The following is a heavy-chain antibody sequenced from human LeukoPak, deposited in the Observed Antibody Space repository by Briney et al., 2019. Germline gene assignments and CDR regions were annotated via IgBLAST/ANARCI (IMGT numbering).Heavy chain of an antibody. J-gene: IGHJ4*02. CDR3: ARVYDFWSGSDY. Sequence: SQTLSLTCTVSGGSISSGSYYWSWIRQPAGKGLEWIGRIYTSGSTNYNPSLKSRVTISVDTSKNQFSLKLSSVTAADTAVYYCARVYDFWSGSDYWGQGTLVTVSS. D-gene: IGHD3-3*01. CDR1: GGSISSGSYY. V-gene: IGHV4-61*02. CDR2: IYTSGST.